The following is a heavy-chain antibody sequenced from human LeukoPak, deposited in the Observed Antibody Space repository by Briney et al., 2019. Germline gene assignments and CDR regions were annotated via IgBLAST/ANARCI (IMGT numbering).Heavy chain of an antibody. V-gene: IGHV1-18*04. CDR3: ARDQRSTASIVGATRGDY. Sequence: ASVKVSCKASGYTFTGYYMHWVRQAPGQGLEWMGWISAYNGNTNYAQKLQGRVTMTTDTSTSTAYMELRSLRSDDTAVYYCARDQRSTASIVGATRGDYWGQGTLVTVSS. CDR1: GYTFTGYY. CDR2: ISAYNGNT. D-gene: IGHD1-26*01. J-gene: IGHJ4*02.